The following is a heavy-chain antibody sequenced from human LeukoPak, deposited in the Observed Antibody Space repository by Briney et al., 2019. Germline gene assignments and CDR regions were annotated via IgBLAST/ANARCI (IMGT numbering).Heavy chain of an antibody. CDR1: GFTISSVW. V-gene: IGHV3-7*01. Sequence: PGGSLRLSCVASGFTISSVWMSWVRPAPGKGLEWVANISPDETVKTYVDSVEGRFTISKDNAKNSVYLQMNSLTVEDTAVYYCARGSRWGQGTLVSVSS. CDR2: ISPDETVK. J-gene: IGHJ4*02. CDR3: ARGSR.